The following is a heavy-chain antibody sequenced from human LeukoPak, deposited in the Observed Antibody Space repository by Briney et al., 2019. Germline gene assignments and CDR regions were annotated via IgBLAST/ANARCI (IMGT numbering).Heavy chain of an antibody. CDR2: IWYDGSNK. D-gene: IGHD2-15*01. CDR1: GFTFSSYG. CDR3: ARALGYCSGGSCSGDYGDGRYYYYYGMDV. V-gene: IGHV3-33*01. Sequence: PGGSLRLSCAASGFTFSSYGMHWVRQAPGKGLEWVAVIWYDGSNKYYADSVKGRFTISRDNSKNTLYLQMNSLRAEDTAVYYCARALGYCSGGSCSGDYGDGRYYYYYGMDVWGQGTTVTVSS. J-gene: IGHJ6*02.